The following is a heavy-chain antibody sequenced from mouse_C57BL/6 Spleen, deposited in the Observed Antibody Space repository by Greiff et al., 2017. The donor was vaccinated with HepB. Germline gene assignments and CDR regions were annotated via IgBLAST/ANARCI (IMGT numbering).Heavy chain of an antibody. CDR2: ISSGGSYT. Sequence: EVKLVESGGDLVKPGGSLKLSCAASGFTFSSYGMSWVRQTPDKRLEWVATISSGGSYTYYPDSVKGRFTISRDNAKNTLYLQMSSLKSEDTAMYYCARHEVITTVVATRAWFAYWGQGTLVTVSA. CDR1: GFTFSSYG. D-gene: IGHD1-1*01. CDR3: ARHEVITTVVATRAWFAY. V-gene: IGHV5-6*01. J-gene: IGHJ3*01.